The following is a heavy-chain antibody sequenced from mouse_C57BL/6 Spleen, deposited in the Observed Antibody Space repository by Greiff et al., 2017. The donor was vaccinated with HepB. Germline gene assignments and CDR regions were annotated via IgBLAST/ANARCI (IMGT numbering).Heavy chain of an antibody. V-gene: IGHV1-18*01. D-gene: IGHD2-5*01. Sequence: VQLKESGPELVKPGASVKIPCKASGYTFTDYNMDWVKQSHGKSLEWIGDINPNNGGTIYNQKFKGKATLTVDKSSSTAYMELRSLTSEDTAVYYCARSRAYSNYVDYWGQGTTLTVSS. CDR3: ARSRAYSNYVDY. CDR2: INPNNGGT. J-gene: IGHJ2*01. CDR1: GYTFTDYN.